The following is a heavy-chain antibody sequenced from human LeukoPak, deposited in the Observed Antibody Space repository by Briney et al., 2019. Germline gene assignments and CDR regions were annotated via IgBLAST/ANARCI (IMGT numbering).Heavy chain of an antibody. CDR3: ARVTHYYGSGRPYGMDV. Sequence: GGTLRLSCAASGFTFSSYSMNWVRQAPGKGLEWVSSISSSSSYIYYADSVKGRFTISRDNAKNSLYLQMNSLRAEDTAVYYCARVTHYYGSGRPYGMDVWGQGTTVTVSS. CDR1: GFTFSSYS. CDR2: ISSSSSYI. J-gene: IGHJ6*02. V-gene: IGHV3-21*01. D-gene: IGHD3-10*01.